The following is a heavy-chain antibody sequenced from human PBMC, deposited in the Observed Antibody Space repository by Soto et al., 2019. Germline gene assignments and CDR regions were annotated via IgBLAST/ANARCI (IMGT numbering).Heavy chain of an antibody. V-gene: IGHV3-74*01. CDR1: GFTFSSYW. CDR2: INSDGSST. CDR3: ARVSYDYIWGSYPKENAFDI. D-gene: IGHD3-16*02. Sequence: GGSLRLSCAASGFTFSSYWMHWVRQAPGKGLVWVSRINSDGSSTSYADSVKGRFTISRDNAKNTLYLQMNSLRAEDTAVYYCARVSYDYIWGSYPKENAFDIWGPGTMVTVSS. J-gene: IGHJ3*02.